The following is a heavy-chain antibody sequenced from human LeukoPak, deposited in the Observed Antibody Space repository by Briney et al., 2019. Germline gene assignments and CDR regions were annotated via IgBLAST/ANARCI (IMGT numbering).Heavy chain of an antibody. D-gene: IGHD6-13*01. V-gene: IGHV4-59*08. J-gene: IGHJ4*03. CDR3: SSAVAGNPYYYDY. Sequence: PSETLSLTCTVSGGSISSYYWSWIRKPPETGQDLIGNIYYSWSTNYNPSLNSRVTISVETSKYQFSLKLSSVTAAATAVYYYSSAVAGNPYYYDYWGHGTLVTVSS. CDR2: IYYSWST. CDR1: GGSISSYY.